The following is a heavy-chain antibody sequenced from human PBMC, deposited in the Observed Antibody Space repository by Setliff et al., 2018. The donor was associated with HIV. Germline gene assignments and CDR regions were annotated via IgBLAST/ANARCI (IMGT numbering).Heavy chain of an antibody. CDR1: GGSISGYY. J-gene: IGHJ4*02. CDR3: ARQSDSSGYFPSWYFDY. V-gene: IGHV4-59*08. Sequence: KSSETLSLTCTVSGGSISGYYWSWIRQPPGKGLEWIGYIFYSGSTNYNPSLKSRVTISVDTSKNQFSLKLSSVTAADTAVYYCARQSDSSGYFPSWYFDYWAQGTLVTSPQ. D-gene: IGHD3-22*01. CDR2: IFYSGST.